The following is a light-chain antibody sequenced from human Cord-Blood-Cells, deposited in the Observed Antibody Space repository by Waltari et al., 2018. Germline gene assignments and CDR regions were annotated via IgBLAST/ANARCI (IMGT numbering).Light chain of an antibody. V-gene: IGLV2-14*01. Sequence: QSALTQPASVSGSPGQSLTISCTGTSRDVGGFNYVSWYQQHPGKAPKLMIYVVSNRPSGVSNRFSGSKSGNTASLTISGLQAEDEADYYCSSYTSSSTLVFGGGTKLTVL. CDR1: SRDVGGFNY. CDR3: SSYTSSSTLV. J-gene: IGLJ2*01. CDR2: VVS.